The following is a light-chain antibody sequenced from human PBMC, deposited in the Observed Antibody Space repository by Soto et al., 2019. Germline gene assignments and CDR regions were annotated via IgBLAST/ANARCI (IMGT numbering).Light chain of an antibody. CDR2: LNSDGSH. V-gene: IGLV4-69*01. CDR1: SGHSSYT. J-gene: IGLJ2*01. Sequence: QPVLTQSPSASASLGASVKLTCTLSSGHSSYTIAWHQQQPEKGPRYLMTLNSDGSHRKGDGIPARFSGSSSGAERYLTISSLQSEDEADYYCQTWGSDIHVVFGRGTKVTVL. CDR3: QTWGSDIHVV.